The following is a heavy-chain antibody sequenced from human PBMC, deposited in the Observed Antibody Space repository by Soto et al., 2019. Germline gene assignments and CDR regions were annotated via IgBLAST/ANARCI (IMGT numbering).Heavy chain of an antibody. V-gene: IGHV3-23*01. CDR1: GFSFTDYG. CDR2: IIGNGDTA. J-gene: IGHJ4*02. D-gene: IGHD4-17*01. Sequence: DVQLLEAGGGLVQPGGSLRLSCAASGFSFTDYGMSWVRQAPGKGLEWLSAIIGNGDTAYYADSVRGRFTISRDNSKNTGYLQLNDLGAGDTAIYYCANDYDYGDSLPFDYWGQGTLVTVSS. CDR3: ANDYDYGDSLPFDY.